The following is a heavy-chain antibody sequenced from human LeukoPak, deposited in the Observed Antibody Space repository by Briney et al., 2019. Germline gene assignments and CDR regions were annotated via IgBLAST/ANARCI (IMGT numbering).Heavy chain of an antibody. D-gene: IGHD3-10*01. CDR1: EFIFSGYS. J-gene: IGHJ5*02. Sequence: PGGSLRLSCAAPEFIFSGYSFNWVRQAPGKGLEWVSYISKTSETKHYADSVKGRFTISRDNAKNSLYLQMNSLRAEDTAVYYCARDARGPLDPWGQGTLVTVSS. CDR3: ARDARGPLDP. V-gene: IGHV3-48*01. CDR2: ISKTSETK.